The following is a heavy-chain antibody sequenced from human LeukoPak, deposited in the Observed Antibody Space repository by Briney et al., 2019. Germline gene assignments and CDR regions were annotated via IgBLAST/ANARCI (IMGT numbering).Heavy chain of an antibody. CDR3: ATDLQHWLVGVLCY. CDR2: INPNSGAT. D-gene: IGHD6-19*01. J-gene: IGHJ4*02. Sequence: ASVKVSCKASGYTFTDYYMHWVRQAPGQGLEWMGWINPNSGATNYAQNFQGRVTMTRDTSITTAYMELSRLRSDDTAVYYRATDLQHWLVGVLCYWGQGTLVTVSS. V-gene: IGHV1-2*02. CDR1: GYTFTDYY.